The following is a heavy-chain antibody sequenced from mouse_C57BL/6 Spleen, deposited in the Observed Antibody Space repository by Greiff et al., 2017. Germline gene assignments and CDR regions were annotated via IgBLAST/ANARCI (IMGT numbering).Heavy chain of an antibody. J-gene: IGHJ3*01. D-gene: IGHD1-1*01. V-gene: IGHV14-1*01. Sequence: VQLQQSGAELVRPGASVKLSCTASGFNIKDYYMHWVKQRPEQGLEWIGRLDPEDGDTEYAPKFPGKATMTADTSSNTAYLQLSSLTSEDTAVYYCTRVSVYYGSSYEFAYWGQGTLVTVSA. CDR2: LDPEDGDT. CDR1: GFNIKDYY. CDR3: TRVSVYYGSSYEFAY.